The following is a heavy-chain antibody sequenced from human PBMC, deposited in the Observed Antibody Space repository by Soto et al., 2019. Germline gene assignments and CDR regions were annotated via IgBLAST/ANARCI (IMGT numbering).Heavy chain of an antibody. Sequence: SETMSLTCAVSGYSISSGSYWGWIRQPPGKGLEWIGSIYNSGSTYYNTSLKRRVNISVDASKNQYSPKLSSVTAADTAVYYCAGVYYAEYYDSSGYYNGYDYWGQGTLVTVSS. J-gene: IGHJ4*02. D-gene: IGHD3-22*01. CDR1: GYSISSGSY. CDR2: IYNSGST. CDR3: AGVYYAEYYDSSGYYNGYDY. V-gene: IGHV4-38-2*01.